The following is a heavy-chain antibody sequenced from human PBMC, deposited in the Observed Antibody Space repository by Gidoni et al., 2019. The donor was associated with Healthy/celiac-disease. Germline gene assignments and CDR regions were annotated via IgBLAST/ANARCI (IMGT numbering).Heavy chain of an antibody. J-gene: IGHJ4*02. V-gene: IGHV1-18*01. CDR2: ISAYNGNT. Sequence: GISWVRQAPGQGLEWMGWISAYNGNTNYAQKLQGRVTMTTDTSTSTAYMELRSLRSDDTAVYYCARSGYSYGPAFDYWGQGTLVTVSS. D-gene: IGHD5-18*01. CDR1: G. CDR3: ARSGYSYGPAFDY.